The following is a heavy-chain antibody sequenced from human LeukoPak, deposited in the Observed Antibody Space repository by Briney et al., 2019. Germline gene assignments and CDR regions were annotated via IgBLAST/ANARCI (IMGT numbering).Heavy chain of an antibody. D-gene: IGHD6-19*01. V-gene: IGHV1-2*02. CDR3: ARAREWLATYYFDY. J-gene: IGHJ4*02. Sequence: ASVKVSCRASGYTFTGYYIHWVRQAPGQGLEWMGWINPNTGDTNYAQKLQGRVTMTRDTSISTAYMELSRLRSDDTAVYYCARAREWLATYYFDYWGQGTLVTVSS. CDR2: INPNTGDT. CDR1: GYTFTGYY.